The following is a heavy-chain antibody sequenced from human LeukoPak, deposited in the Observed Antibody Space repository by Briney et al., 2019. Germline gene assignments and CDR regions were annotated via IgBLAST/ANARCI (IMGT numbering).Heavy chain of an antibody. D-gene: IGHD3-10*01. Sequence: SETLSLTFTVSGGSISSGGYYWSWIRQHPGKGLEWIGYIYYSGSTYYNPSLKSRVTISVDTSKNQFSLKLSSVTAADTAVYYCARFTMVRGVRNYFDYWGQGTLVTVSS. CDR3: ARFTMVRGVRNYFDY. CDR2: IYYSGST. J-gene: IGHJ4*02. V-gene: IGHV4-31*03. CDR1: GGSISSGGYY.